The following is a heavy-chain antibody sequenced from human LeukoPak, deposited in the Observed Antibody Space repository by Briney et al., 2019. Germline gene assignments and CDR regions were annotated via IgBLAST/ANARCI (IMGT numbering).Heavy chain of an antibody. Sequence: ASVKVSCKVSGYTLTELSMHWVRQAPGKGLEWMGGFDPEDGETIYAQKFQGRVTMTEDTSTDTAYMELRSLRSDDTAVYYCAREGYYDSSGTVDYWGQGTLVTVSS. CDR2: FDPEDGET. J-gene: IGHJ4*02. V-gene: IGHV1-24*01. D-gene: IGHD3-22*01. CDR1: GYTLTELS. CDR3: AREGYYDSSGTVDY.